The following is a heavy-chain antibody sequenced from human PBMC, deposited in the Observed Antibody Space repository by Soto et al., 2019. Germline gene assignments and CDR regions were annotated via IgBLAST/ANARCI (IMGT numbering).Heavy chain of an antibody. CDR3: ARDRPSPYCSSTSCSSYFDY. V-gene: IGHV3-30-3*01. D-gene: IGHD2-2*01. J-gene: IGHJ4*02. Sequence: WVAVISYDGSNKYYADSVKGRFTISRDNSKNTLYLQMNSLRAEDTAVYYCARDRPSPYCSSTSCSSYFDYWGQGTLVTVSS. CDR2: ISYDGSNK.